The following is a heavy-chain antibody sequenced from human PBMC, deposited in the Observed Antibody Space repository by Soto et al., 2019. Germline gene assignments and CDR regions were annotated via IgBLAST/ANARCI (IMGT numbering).Heavy chain of an antibody. CDR3: GWCRVAARDYYYYMDV. V-gene: IGHV3-21*01. Sequence: EVQLVESGGGLVKPGGSLRLSCAASGFTFSSDSMNCVRQAPGKGLEWVSSIRSSSSYIYYADSVKGRFTISRDNAKNSLYLQMNSLRAEDTAVYYCGWCRVAARDYYYYMDVWGKGTTVTVSS. CDR1: GFTFSSDS. J-gene: IGHJ6*03. CDR2: IRSSSSYI. D-gene: IGHD6-13*01.